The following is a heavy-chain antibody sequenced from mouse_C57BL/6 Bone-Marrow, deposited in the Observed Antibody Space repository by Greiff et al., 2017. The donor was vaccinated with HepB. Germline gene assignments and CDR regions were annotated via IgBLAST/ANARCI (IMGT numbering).Heavy chain of an antibody. V-gene: IGHV2-5*01. J-gene: IGHJ3*01. CDR1: GFSLTSYG. D-gene: IGHD2-3*01. CDR2: IWRGGST. CDR3: AKKNQGLVGDGYPAY. Sequence: VQLQQSGPGLVQPSQSLSITCTVSGFSLTSYGVHWVRQSPGKGLEWLGVIWRGGSTDYNAAFMSRLSITKDNSKSQVFFKMNSLQADDTAIYDCAKKNQGLVGDGYPAYWGQGTLVTVSA.